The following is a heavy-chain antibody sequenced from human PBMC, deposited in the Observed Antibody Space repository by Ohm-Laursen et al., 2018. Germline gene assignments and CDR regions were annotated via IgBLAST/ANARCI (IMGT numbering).Heavy chain of an antibody. CDR2: IIPIFGTA. V-gene: IGHV1-69*01. D-gene: IGHD3-10*01. J-gene: IGHJ4*02. Sequence: SSVKVSCKASGYSFTSYGVSWVRQAPGQGLEWMGGIIPIFGTANYAQKFQGRVTITADESTSTAYMELSSLRSEDTAVYYCASMYYYGSGPPLIDYWGQGTLVTVSS. CDR1: GYSFTSYG. CDR3: ASMYYYGSGPPLIDY.